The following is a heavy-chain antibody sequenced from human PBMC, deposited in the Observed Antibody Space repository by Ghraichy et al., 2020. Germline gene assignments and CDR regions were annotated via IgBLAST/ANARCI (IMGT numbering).Heavy chain of an antibody. J-gene: IGHJ4*02. CDR2: ISGGGDST. Sequence: GESLNISCAASGFTFSPYGMNWVRQAPGKGLEWVSGISGGGDSTYYADSVKGRFTISRDNFKNTLYLQISSLRVEDTAVYYCAKGSGFSTGWCVDYFEFWGQGTLVTVSS. CDR1: GFTFSPYG. V-gene: IGHV3-23*01. D-gene: IGHD6-19*01. CDR3: AKGSGFSTGWCVDYFEF.